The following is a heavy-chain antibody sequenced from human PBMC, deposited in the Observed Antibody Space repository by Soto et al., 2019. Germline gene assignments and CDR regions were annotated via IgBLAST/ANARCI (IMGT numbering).Heavy chain of an antibody. J-gene: IGHJ6*02. CDR1: GFTFSSYA. CDR2: ISSNGGST. D-gene: IGHD3-22*01. CDR3: VKGRRYYYDSSGYYYGMDV. V-gene: IGHV3-64D*06. Sequence: PVGALRLSCSASGFTFSSYAMHWVRQAPGKGLEYVSAISSNGGSTYYADSVKGRFTISRDNSKNTLYLQMSSLRAEDTAVYYCVKGRRYYYDSSGYYYGMDVWGQGTTVTVSS.